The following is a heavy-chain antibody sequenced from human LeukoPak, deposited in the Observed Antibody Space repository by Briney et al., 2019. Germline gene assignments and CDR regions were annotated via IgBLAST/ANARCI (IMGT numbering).Heavy chain of an antibody. J-gene: IGHJ4*02. V-gene: IGHV1-18*01. CDR2: ISAYNGNT. CDR1: GYTFTSYG. D-gene: IGHD2-15*01. Sequence: ASVTLSCKASGYTFTSYGISWVRQAPGQGLERMGWISAYNGNTNYAQQLQGRVTMTTDTTPSTDYMELRSLRSDDTALYYCARDLGYCSGGSCSGHFDYWGQGTLVTVSS. CDR3: ARDLGYCSGGSCSGHFDY.